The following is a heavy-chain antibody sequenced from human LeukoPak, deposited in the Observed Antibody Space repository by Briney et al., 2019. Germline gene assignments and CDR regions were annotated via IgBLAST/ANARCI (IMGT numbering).Heavy chain of an antibody. Sequence: SETLSLTCTVSGGSINSTSNYWGWIRQPPGKGLEWIGSIYYSGSTSYNPSLKSRVTISVDTSKNQFSLKLSSVTAADTAVYYCARDLYFDYWGQGTLVTVSS. CDR1: GGSINSTSNY. CDR3: ARDLYFDY. CDR2: IYYSGST. V-gene: IGHV4-39*07. J-gene: IGHJ4*02.